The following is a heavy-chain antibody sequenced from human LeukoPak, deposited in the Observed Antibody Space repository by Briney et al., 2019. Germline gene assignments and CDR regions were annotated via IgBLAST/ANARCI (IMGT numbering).Heavy chain of an antibody. V-gene: IGHV4-39*07. CDR1: GGSISSSSYY. D-gene: IGHD3-3*02. J-gene: IGHJ4*02. Sequence: SETLSLTCTVSGGSISSSSYYWGWIRQPPGKGLEWIGSIYYSGSTYYNPSLKSRVTISVDASKNQFSLKLSSVTAADTAVYYCARGKTNSILNDYWGQGTLVTVSS. CDR3: ARGKTNSILNDY. CDR2: IYYSGST.